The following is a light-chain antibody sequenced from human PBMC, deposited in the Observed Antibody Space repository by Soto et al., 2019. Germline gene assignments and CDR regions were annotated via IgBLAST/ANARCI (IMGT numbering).Light chain of an antibody. Sequence: QSVLTQPPSVSGAPGQRVTVSCTGSSSDIGAGYDVQWYQHLPGTAPKLLIYINNNRPSGVPDRFSASKSGTSASLAITGLQAEDEADYYCQSSDASLSSPYVFATGTKVTVL. CDR1: SSDIGAGYD. V-gene: IGLV1-40*01. J-gene: IGLJ1*01. CDR3: QSSDASLSSPYV. CDR2: INN.